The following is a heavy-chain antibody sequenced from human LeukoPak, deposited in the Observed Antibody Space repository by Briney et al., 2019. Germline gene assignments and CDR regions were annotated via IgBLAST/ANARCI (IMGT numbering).Heavy chain of an antibody. V-gene: IGHV3-30*18. CDR1: GFTFSSFG. CDR2: ISYDGSNK. D-gene: IGHD5-18*01. J-gene: IGHJ6*02. Sequence: PGRSLRLSCAASGFTFSSFGMHWVRQAPGKGLEWVAVISYDGSNKYYADSVKGRFTISRDNSKTTLFLQMNSLRAEDTAVYYCAKAPGGYSYGYYYYYGMDVWGQGTTVTVSS. CDR3: AKAPGGYSYGYYYYYGMDV.